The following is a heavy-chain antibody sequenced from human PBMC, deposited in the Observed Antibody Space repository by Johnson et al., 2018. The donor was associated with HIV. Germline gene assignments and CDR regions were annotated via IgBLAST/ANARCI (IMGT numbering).Heavy chain of an antibody. J-gene: IGHJ3*02. CDR2: ISYDGSNK. D-gene: IGHD1-26*01. CDR3: AKGLFRGVDGFDI. V-gene: IGHV3-30-3*01. CDR1: GFTFSSYA. Sequence: QLVESGGGVVQPGGSLRLSCAASGFTFSSYAMHWVRQAPGKGLEWVAVISYDGSNKYYADSVKGRFTISRDNSKNTLYLQLNSLRVEDTALYYCAKGLFRGVDGFDIWGQGTMVTVSS.